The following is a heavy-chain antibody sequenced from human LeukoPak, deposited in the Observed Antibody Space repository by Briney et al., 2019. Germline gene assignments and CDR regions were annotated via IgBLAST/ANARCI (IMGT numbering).Heavy chain of an antibody. Sequence: GGSLRLSCAASGFTFSDYYMSWIRQAPGKGLEWVSYISSSGSTIYYADSVKGRFTISRDSAKNSLYLQMNSLRAEDTAVYYCARCRYFDWLFSSMNWFDPWGQGTLVTVSS. CDR2: ISSSGSTI. D-gene: IGHD3-9*01. CDR3: ARCRYFDWLFSSMNWFDP. V-gene: IGHV3-11*01. J-gene: IGHJ5*02. CDR1: GFTFSDYY.